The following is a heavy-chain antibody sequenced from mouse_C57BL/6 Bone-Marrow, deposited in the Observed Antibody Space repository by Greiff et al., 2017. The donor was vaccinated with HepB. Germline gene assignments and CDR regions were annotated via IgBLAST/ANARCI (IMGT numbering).Heavy chain of an antibody. CDR3: ARQGICICLRLAWFAY. J-gene: IGHJ3*01. CDR1: GFTFSSYG. V-gene: IGHV5-6*01. D-gene: IGHD2-2*01. Sequence: EVKLVESGGDLVKPGGSLKLSCAASGFTFSSYGMSWVRQTPDKRLEWVATISSGGSYTYYPDSVKGRFTISRDNAKNTLYLQMSSLKSEDTAMYYCARQGICICLRLAWFAYWGQGTLVTVSA. CDR2: ISSGGSYT.